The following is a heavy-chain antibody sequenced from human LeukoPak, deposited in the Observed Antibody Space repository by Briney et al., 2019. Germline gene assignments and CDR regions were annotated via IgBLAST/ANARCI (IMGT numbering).Heavy chain of an antibody. D-gene: IGHD1-7*01. Sequence: GGSLRLSCAASGFSFSSFSMSWVRQAPGKGLQWVANIKQDGSEKYYVDSVKGRFTISRDNAKKSLYLQMNSLRAEDSAVYYCARDDDWNYEDYWGQGTLVTVSS. CDR1: GFSFSSFS. CDR2: IKQDGSEK. V-gene: IGHV3-7*01. CDR3: ARDDDWNYEDY. J-gene: IGHJ4*02.